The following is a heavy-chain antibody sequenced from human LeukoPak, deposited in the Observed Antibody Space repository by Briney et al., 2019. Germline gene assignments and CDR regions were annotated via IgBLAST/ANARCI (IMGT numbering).Heavy chain of an antibody. D-gene: IGHD5-24*01. CDR3: AGYRDDYNDIPHTLNV. J-gene: IGHJ3*01. V-gene: IGHV4-34*01. CDR1: GGSFSGYY. Sequence: SETLSLTCAVYGGSFSGYYWSWIRQPPGKGLEWIGEINHSGSTNYNPSLKSRVTISVDTSKNQFSLKLSSVTAADTAVYYCAGYRDDYNDIPHTLNVWGQGTMVTVFS. CDR2: INHSGST.